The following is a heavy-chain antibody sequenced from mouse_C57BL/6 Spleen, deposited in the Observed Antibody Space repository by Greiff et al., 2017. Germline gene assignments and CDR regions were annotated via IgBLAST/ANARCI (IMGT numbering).Heavy chain of an antibody. J-gene: IGHJ1*03. Sequence: VQLQQSGPGLVAPSQSLSITCTVSGFSLTSYGVHWVRQPPGKGLEWLVVIWSDGSTTYNSALKSRLSISKDNSKSQVFLKMNSLQTDDTAMYYCARHGGSSYWYFDVWGTGTTVTVSS. CDR2: IWSDGST. CDR3: ARHGGSSYWYFDV. D-gene: IGHD1-1*01. V-gene: IGHV2-6-1*01. CDR1: GFSLTSYG.